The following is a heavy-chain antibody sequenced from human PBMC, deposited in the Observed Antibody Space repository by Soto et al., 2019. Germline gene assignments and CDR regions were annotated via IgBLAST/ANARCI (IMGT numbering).Heavy chain of an antibody. CDR2: ISYDGSNK. D-gene: IGHD2-2*03. V-gene: IGHV3-30*18. Sequence: GGSLRLSCAASGFTFSSYGMHWVRQAPGKGLEWVAVISYDGSNKYYADSVKGRFTISRDNSKNTLYLQMNSLRAEDTAVYYCAKSLGLDIVVVPAAMNYYYGMDVWGQGTTVTVSS. CDR1: GFTFSSYG. CDR3: AKSLGLDIVVVPAAMNYYYGMDV. J-gene: IGHJ6*02.